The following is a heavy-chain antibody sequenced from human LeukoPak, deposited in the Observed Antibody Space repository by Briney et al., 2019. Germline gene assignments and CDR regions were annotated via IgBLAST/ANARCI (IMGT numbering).Heavy chain of an antibody. Sequence: SETLSLTCSVSGGSISPYYWCWIRQPPGKGLEWIGYIYYSGTTNYNPSLQSRVTISVATSTNQFSLKLSSVTAADTALYYCATDRASAGGFDYWGQGTLVTVSS. J-gene: IGHJ4*02. CDR2: IYYSGTT. V-gene: IGHV4-59*01. D-gene: IGHD2-15*01. CDR3: ATDRASAGGFDY. CDR1: GGSISPYY.